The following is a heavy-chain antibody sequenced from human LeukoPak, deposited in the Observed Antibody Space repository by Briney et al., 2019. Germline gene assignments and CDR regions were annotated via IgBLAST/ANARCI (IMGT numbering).Heavy chain of an antibody. CDR3: ARDEGDSSGYYPGL. CDR2: IWHDGSRK. V-gene: IGHV3-33*01. D-gene: IGHD3-22*01. CDR1: GFTLSNYG. J-gene: IGHJ1*01. Sequence: GRSLRLSCAASGFTLSNYGMHWVRQAPGKGLEWVAAIWHDGSRKYYAESVKGRFTISRANARNTVYLQMDSLRAEDTAVYYCARDEGDSSGYYPGLWGQGTLVTVSS.